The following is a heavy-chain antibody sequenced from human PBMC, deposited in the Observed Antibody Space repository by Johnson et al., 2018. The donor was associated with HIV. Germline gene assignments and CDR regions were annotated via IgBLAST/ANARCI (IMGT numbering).Heavy chain of an antibody. CDR1: GFTISSYG. Sequence: QVQLVESGGGLVQPGRSLRLSCAASGFTISSYGMHWVRQAPGKGLEWVAVISYGGSNKYYADSVKGRFTVSRDNSKNTLYLQMNSLRADDTAVYYCAKESETYGGNIGFQHAFDIWGQGTMVTVSS. J-gene: IGHJ3*02. CDR3: AKESETYGGNIGFQHAFDI. CDR2: ISYGGSNK. V-gene: IGHV3-30*18. D-gene: IGHD4-23*01.